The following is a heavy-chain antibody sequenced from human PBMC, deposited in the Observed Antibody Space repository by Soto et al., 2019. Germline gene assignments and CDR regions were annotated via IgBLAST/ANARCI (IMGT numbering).Heavy chain of an antibody. CDR1: GYTFTSYY. J-gene: IGHJ5*02. CDR3: ARVNCSSTSCYLNWFDP. CDR2: INPSGGST. V-gene: IGHV1-46*03. D-gene: IGHD2-2*01. Sequence: ASVKVSCKASGYTFTSYYMHWVRQAPGQGLEWMGIINPSGGSTSYAQKFQGRVTMTRDTSTSTVYMELSSLRSEDTAVYYCARVNCSSTSCYLNWFDPWGQGTLVTVSS.